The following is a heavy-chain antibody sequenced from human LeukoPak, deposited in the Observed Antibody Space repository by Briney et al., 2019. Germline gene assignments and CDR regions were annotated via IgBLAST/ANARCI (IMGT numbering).Heavy chain of an antibody. D-gene: IGHD3-22*01. CDR2: IKQDGSEK. V-gene: IGHV3-7*01. J-gene: IGHJ4*02. CDR1: GFTFSSYW. CDR3: ARDRYDSSGYYYSFFDY. Sequence: GGSLRLSCAASGFTFSSYWMSWVRRAPGKGLEWVANIKQDGSEKYYVDSVKGRFTISRDNAKNSLYLQMNSLRAEDTAVYYCARDRYDSSGYYYSFFDYWGQGTLVTVSS.